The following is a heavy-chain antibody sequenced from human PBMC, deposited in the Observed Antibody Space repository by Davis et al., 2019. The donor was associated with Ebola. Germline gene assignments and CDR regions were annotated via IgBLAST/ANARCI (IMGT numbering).Heavy chain of an antibody. CDR3: ARESLRSFDD. CDR2: IWYDGSNK. V-gene: IGHV3-33*01. J-gene: IGHJ4*02. D-gene: IGHD3-16*01. CDR1: GFTFSSYG. Sequence: GESLKISCTASGFTFSSYGMHWVRQAPGKGLEWVAVIWYDGSNKYYADSVKGRFTISRDNSKNTVSLQMNSLRVEDTAVYYCARESLRSFDDWGQGTLITVSS.